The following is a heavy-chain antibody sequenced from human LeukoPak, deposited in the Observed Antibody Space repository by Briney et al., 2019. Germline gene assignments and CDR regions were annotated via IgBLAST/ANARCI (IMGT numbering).Heavy chain of an antibody. CDR2: ISTSGST. V-gene: IGHV4-61*02. CDR1: GGSINSGTYY. D-gene: IGHD2-15*01. CDR3: ARGACSGGSCYQHFDY. J-gene: IGHJ4*02. Sequence: PSQTLSLTCTVSGGSINSGTYYWSWIRQPAGKGLEWIGRISTSGSTNYNPSLKSRVTISVDTSKNQFSLKLSSVTAADTAVYYCARGACSGGSCYQHFDYWGQGTLVTVSS.